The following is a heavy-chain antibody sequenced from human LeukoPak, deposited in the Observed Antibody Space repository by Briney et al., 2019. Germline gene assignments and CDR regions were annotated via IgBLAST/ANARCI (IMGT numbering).Heavy chain of an antibody. V-gene: IGHV4-4*07. D-gene: IGHD3-3*01. CDR3: ARVTFWSGYYTHFDY. Sequence: SETLSLTCTVSGASISGYYWSWIRQPAGKPLEWIGRIYTTGSTHYSPSLKSRVTMSVDTSKNQFSLKLSSVTAADTAVYYCARVTFWSGYYTHFDYWGQGTLVTVSS. J-gene: IGHJ4*02. CDR1: GASISGYY. CDR2: IYTTGST.